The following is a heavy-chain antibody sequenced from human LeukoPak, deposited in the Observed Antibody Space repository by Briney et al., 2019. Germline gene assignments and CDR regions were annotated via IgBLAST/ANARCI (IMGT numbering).Heavy chain of an antibody. CDR2: INQSGNT. CDR1: GDSFSAYY. D-gene: IGHD6-6*01. J-gene: IGHJ6*03. V-gene: IGHV4-34*01. CDR3: ARRSKYSSSSYYYYYMDV. Sequence: SETLSLTCTVYGDSFSAYYCSWIRRPPGKGRGWFGEINQSGNTNYNPSLKSRVTISVDTSKKQFSLRLTSMTAADTAVYYRARRSKYSSSSYYYYYMDVWGKGTTVIVSS.